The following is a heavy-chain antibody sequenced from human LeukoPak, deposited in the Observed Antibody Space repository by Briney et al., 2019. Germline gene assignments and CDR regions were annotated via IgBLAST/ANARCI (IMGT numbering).Heavy chain of an antibody. D-gene: IGHD2-2*01. CDR2: IYTSGST. CDR1: GGSISSYY. J-gene: IGHJ4*02. Sequence: PSETLSLTCTVSGGSISSYYWSWIRQPPGNGLEWIGYIYTSGSTNYSPSLKKRVTISADTSRNQFSLKLSSVTAADTAVYYGARLVPAALGYYYFDYWGQGTLVTVSS. V-gene: IGHV4-4*09. CDR3: ARLVPAALGYYYFDY.